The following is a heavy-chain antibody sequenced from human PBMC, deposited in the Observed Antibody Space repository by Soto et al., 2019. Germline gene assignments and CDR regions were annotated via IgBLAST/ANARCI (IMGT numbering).Heavy chain of an antibody. CDR2: ISGSGGST. CDR3: AEVIGLWFGELFAFDI. Sequence: EVQLLESGGGLVQPGGSLRLSCAASGFTCSSYAMSWVRQAPGKGLEWVSAISGSGGSTYYADSVKGRFTISRDNSKNTLYLQMNSLRAEDTAVYYCAEVIGLWFGELFAFDIWGQGTMVTVSS. D-gene: IGHD3-10*01. CDR1: GFTCSSYA. V-gene: IGHV3-23*01. J-gene: IGHJ3*02.